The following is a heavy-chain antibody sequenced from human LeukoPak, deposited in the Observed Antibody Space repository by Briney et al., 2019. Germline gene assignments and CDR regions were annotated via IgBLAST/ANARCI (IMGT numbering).Heavy chain of an antibody. CDR1: GYAFSSYA. V-gene: IGHV3-30-3*01. CDR3: ARVQSGSDAFDI. CDR2: ISTDGSNR. J-gene: IGHJ3*02. Sequence: GGSLRLSCAASGYAFSSYAMHWVRQAPGNGPEWVAAISTDGSNRFYADSVKGRFTFSRVHSKNTLYLQVNSLRAEDTATYYFARVQSGSDAFDIWGQGRMVTVSS.